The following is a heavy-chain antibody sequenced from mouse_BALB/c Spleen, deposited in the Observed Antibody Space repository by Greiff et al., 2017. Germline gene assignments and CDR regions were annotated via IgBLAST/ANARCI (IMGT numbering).Heavy chain of an antibody. Sequence: EVQRVESGGGLVKPGGSLKLSCAASGFTFSSYAMSWVRQTPEKRLEWVASISSGGSTYYPDSVKGRFTISRDNARNILYLQMSSLRSEDTAMYYCARGGYGNSAWFAYWGQGTLVTVSA. CDR1: GFTFSSYA. J-gene: IGHJ3*01. CDR3: ARGGYGNSAWFAY. CDR2: ISSGGST. V-gene: IGHV5-6-5*01. D-gene: IGHD2-10*02.